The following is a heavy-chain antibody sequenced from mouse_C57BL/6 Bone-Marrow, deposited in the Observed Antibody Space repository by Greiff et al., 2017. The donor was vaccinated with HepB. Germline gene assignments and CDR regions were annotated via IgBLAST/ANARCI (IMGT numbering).Heavy chain of an antibody. CDR2: IDPSDSYI. V-gene: IGHV1-50*01. CDR3: ARRASLLSWFAY. D-gene: IGHD3-1*01. J-gene: IGHJ3*01. CDR1: GYTFTSYW. Sequence: QVQLKESGAEFVKPGASVKLSCKASGYTFTSYWMQWVKQRPGQGLEWIGEIDPSDSYINYNQKFKGKATLTVDTSSSTAYMQLSSLTSEDSAVYYGARRASLLSWFAYWGQGTLVTVSA.